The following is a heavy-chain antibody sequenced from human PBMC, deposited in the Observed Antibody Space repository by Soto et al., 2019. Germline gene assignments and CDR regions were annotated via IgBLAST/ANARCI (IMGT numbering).Heavy chain of an antibody. D-gene: IGHD3-3*01. J-gene: IGHJ5*02. CDR3: ARVREGGSFGVGPFDP. CDR1: GGTFSSYA. V-gene: IGHV1-69*13. CDR2: IIPIFGTA. Sequence: SVKVSCKASGGTFSSYAISWVRQAPGQGLEWMGGIIPIFGTANYAQKFQGRVTITADESTSTAYMELSSLRSEDTAVYYCARVREGGSFGVGPFDPWGQGTLVTVPS.